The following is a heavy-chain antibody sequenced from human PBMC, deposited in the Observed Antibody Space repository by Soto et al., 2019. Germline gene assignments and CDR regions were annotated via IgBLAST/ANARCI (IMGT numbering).Heavy chain of an antibody. CDR2: INPNSGGT. D-gene: IGHD6-6*01. CDR1: GYTFKDYY. J-gene: IGHJ4*02. V-gene: IGHV1-2*02. CDR3: QSSSPRTDFDY. Sequence: ASVKVSCKASGYTFKDYYMHWVRQAPGQGLEWMGWINPNSGGTNYAQKFRGRVTMTRDTSITTAYMELSRLRSDDAAVYYCQSSSPRTDFDYWGQRTLVTVSS.